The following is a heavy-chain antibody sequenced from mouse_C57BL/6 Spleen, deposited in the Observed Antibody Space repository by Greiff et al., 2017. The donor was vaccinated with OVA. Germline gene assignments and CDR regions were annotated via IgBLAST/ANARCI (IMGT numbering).Heavy chain of an antibody. CDR1: GYTFTDYY. CDR3: ARRGQLRLQRDYLDY. CDR2: INPYNGGT. V-gene: IGHV1-19*01. D-gene: IGHD3-2*02. Sequence: EVQLQQSGPVLVKPGASVKMSCKASGYTFTDYYMNWVKQSPGQSLEWIGVINPYNGGTSYNEKFKGKATLTVDKSSSTAYMELNSLTSEDSAVYYCARRGQLRLQRDYLDYWGQGTTLTVSS. J-gene: IGHJ2*01.